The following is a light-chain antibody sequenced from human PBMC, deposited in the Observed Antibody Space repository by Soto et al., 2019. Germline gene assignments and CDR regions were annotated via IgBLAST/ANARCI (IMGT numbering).Light chain of an antibody. V-gene: IGKV3-20*01. J-gene: IGKJ1*01. CDR3: QQYGSSGT. CDR1: QSVSSN. CDR2: GAS. Sequence: EIVLTQSPATLSLSPGERATLSCGASQSVSSNLAWYQQKPGQAPRLLIYGASSRATGIPDRFSGSGSGTDFTLTISRLEPEDFAVYYCQQYGSSGTFGQGTKVDIK.